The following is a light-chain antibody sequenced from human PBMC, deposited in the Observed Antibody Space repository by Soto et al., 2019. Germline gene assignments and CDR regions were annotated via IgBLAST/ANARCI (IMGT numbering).Light chain of an antibody. CDR2: EVS. CDR3: SSYSISTAYL. CDR1: SSDVGRYDY. Sequence: QSVLTQPASVSGSPGQSITISCTGTSSDVGRYDYVSWYQLHPGKAPKLMVFEVSNRPSGVSYRFSGSKSGNTASLTISGLQADDEADYFCSSYSISTAYLFGTGTRSPS. V-gene: IGLV2-14*01. J-gene: IGLJ1*01.